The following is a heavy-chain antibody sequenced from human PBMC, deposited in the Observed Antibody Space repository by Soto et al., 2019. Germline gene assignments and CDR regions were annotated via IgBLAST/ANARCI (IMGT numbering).Heavy chain of an antibody. D-gene: IGHD1-26*01. V-gene: IGHV4-59*08. CDR1: GGSIISYY. Sequence: SETLSLTCSVSGGSIISYYWIWIRQPPGKGLEWIAYIYYSVTSYNPSLKSRVTISVDTSKNQFSLKLSSVTAADTAVYYCARPSGSYLYYFDYWGQGTLVTVSS. CDR2: IYYSVT. J-gene: IGHJ4*02. CDR3: ARPSGSYLYYFDY.